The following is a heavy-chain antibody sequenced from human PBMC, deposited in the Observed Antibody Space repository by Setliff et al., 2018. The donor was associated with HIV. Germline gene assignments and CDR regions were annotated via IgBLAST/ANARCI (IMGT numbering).Heavy chain of an antibody. CDR1: GFTVSSNY. V-gene: IGHV3-53*01. CDR2: IYSGGST. CDR3: ARDFRGGGFDP. J-gene: IGHJ5*02. D-gene: IGHD3-16*01. Sequence: PSETLSLSCAASGFTVSSNYMSWVRQAPGKGLEWVSVIYSGGSTYYADSVKGRFTISRDNSKNTLYLQMNSLRAEDTAVYYCARDFRGGGFDPWGQGTLVTVSS.